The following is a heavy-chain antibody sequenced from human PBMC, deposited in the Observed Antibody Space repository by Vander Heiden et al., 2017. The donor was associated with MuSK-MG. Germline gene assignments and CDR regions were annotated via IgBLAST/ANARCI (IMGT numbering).Heavy chain of an antibody. CDR1: GGSISSYY. CDR3: AREGIFLSFDY. J-gene: IGHJ4*02. D-gene: IGHD3-3*01. V-gene: IGHV4-59*01. CDR2: IYYSGST. Sequence: QVQLQEAGPGLVKPSETLSLTCTVPGGSISSYYWSWIRQPPGKGLEWIGYIYYSGSTNYNPSLKSRVTISVDTSKNQFSLKLSSVTAADTAVYYCAREGIFLSFDYWCQGTLVTVSS.